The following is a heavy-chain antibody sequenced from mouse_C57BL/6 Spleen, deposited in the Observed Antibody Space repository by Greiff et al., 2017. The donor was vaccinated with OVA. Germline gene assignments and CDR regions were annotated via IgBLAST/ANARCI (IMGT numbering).Heavy chain of an antibody. CDR3: ARSDDYDVWFAY. V-gene: IGHV1-52*01. D-gene: IGHD2-4*01. CDR2: IDPSDSET. J-gene: IGHJ3*01. CDR1: GYTFTSYW. Sequence: QVQLQQPGAELVRPGSSVKLSCKASGYTFTSYWMHWVKQRPIQGLEWIGNIDPSDSETHYNQKFKDKATLTVDKSSSTAYMQLSSLTSEDSAVYYCARSDDYDVWFAYWGQGTLVTVSA.